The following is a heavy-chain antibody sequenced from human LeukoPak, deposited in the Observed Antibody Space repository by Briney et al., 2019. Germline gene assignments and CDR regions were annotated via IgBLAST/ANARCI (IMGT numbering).Heavy chain of an antibody. J-gene: IGHJ5*02. Sequence: PGGSLRLSCAASAFSFSDYNMNWVRQAPGKGLEWVSSITSTGSYIYYADSVKGRFTISRDNAKNSLFLQLNSLRAEDTAVYYCARGPYGGYERGWFDPWGQGTLVTVSS. CDR3: ARGPYGGYERGWFDP. D-gene: IGHD5-12*01. CDR2: ITSTGSYI. CDR1: AFSFSDYN. V-gene: IGHV3-21*01.